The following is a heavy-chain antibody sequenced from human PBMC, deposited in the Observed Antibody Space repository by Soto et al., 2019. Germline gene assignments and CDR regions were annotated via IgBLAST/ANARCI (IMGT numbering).Heavy chain of an antibody. CDR1: GFTFSDHY. V-gene: IGHV3-72*01. J-gene: IGHJ4*02. CDR3: ARGKLRYGYFDY. Sequence: SWGSLRLSCAASGFTFSDHYMDWVRQAPGKGLEWVGRTRNKANSYTTEYAASVKGRFTISRDDSKSSLYLQMNSLKTEDTAVYYCARGKLRYGYFDYWGQGTLVTVSS. CDR2: TRNKANSYTT. D-gene: IGHD4-17*01.